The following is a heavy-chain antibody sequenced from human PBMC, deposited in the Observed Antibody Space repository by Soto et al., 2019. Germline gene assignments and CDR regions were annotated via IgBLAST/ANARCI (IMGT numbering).Heavy chain of an antibody. J-gene: IGHJ6*02. D-gene: IGHD5-12*01. CDR1: GYTFTRSG. CDR3: AREGVAPYYYYGTDV. Sequence: ASVKVSCKASGYTFTRSGISWVRQAPGQGLEWMGWISTYNGDTNYAQTFQGRVTMTTDTSTSTVHMEVRSLRSDDTAVYCCAREGVAPYYYYGTDVWGQGTPVTDSS. CDR2: ISTYNGDT. V-gene: IGHV1-18*01.